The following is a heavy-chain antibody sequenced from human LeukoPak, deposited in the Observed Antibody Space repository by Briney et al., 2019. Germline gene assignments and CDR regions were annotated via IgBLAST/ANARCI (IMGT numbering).Heavy chain of an antibody. CDR2: ISGSGGST. CDR1: GFTFSSYG. J-gene: IGHJ3*02. Sequence: PGGSLRLSCAASGFTFSSYGMSWVRQAPGKGLEWVSAISGSGGSTYYADSVKGRFTISRDNSKNTLYLQMNSLRAEDTAVYYCAKARGLIGGAFDIWGQGTMVTVSS. D-gene: IGHD3-22*01. CDR3: AKARGLIGGAFDI. V-gene: IGHV3-23*01.